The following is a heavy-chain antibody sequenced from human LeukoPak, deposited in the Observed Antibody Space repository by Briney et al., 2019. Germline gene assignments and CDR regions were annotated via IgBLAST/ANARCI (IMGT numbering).Heavy chain of an antibody. D-gene: IGHD2-2*01. CDR1: GGSISSGGYY. Sequence: PSETLSLTCTVSGGSISSGGYYWSWIRQHPGKGLEWIGYIYYSGSTYYNPSLKSRVTMSVDKSKNQISLNLASLTAADTALYYCAGRGSSSGTFDVWGPGTFVTVSS. V-gene: IGHV4-31*09. J-gene: IGHJ3*01. CDR3: AGRGSSSGTFDV. CDR2: IYYSGST.